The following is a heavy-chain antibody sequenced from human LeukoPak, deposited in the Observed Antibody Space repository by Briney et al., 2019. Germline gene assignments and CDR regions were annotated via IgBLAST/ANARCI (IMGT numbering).Heavy chain of an antibody. CDR2: IHSSGST. J-gene: IGHJ2*01. CDR3: ANSLGGDYGWFGGQFGL. Sequence: PSETLSLTCTVSGDSISSRSYYWAWLRQAPVKGLEWIGSIHSSGSTYYNPSLKSRLTLSVDTSKNLFSLRLISVTAADTAVYYCANSLGGDYGWFGGQFGLWGRGTLVTVSS. V-gene: IGHV4-39*02. D-gene: IGHD4-17*01. CDR1: GDSISSRSYY.